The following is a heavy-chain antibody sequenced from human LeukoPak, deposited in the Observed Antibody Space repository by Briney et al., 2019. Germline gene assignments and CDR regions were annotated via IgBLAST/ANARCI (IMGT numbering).Heavy chain of an antibody. CDR1: GFTVTSNS. J-gene: IGHJ5*02. Sequence: GGSLRLSCAASGFTVTSNSMNWVRQAPGKGLEWVSVISTGDEIHYAESVRGRFTISRDSSSNTLSLHMNSLRVEDTAIYYCATSQGPGNHWFDPWGQGTLVTVSS. CDR2: ISTGDEI. V-gene: IGHV3-53*01. CDR3: ATSQGPGNHWFDP.